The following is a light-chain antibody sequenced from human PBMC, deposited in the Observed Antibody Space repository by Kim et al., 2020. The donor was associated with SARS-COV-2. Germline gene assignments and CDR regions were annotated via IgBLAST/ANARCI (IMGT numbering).Light chain of an antibody. J-gene: IGKJ3*01. CDR3: QQYDDRPPFT. V-gene: IGKV1-33*01. CDR1: QDISTY. Sequence: DIQLTQSPSSLSASVGDRVTITCQASQDISTYLNWYQHKPGKAPKLLISDASTLEHGVPSRFSGSGSGTDFTFTISRLQPEDIASYYCQQYDDRPPFTFGPGTKVD. CDR2: DAS.